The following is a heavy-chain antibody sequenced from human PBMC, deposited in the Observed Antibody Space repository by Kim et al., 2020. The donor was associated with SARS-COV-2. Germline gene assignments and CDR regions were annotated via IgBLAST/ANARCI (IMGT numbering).Heavy chain of an antibody. CDR2: ISHYGTVQ. D-gene: IGHD4-4*01. V-gene: IGHV3-30*18. Sequence: GGSLRLSCAASGFAFRDFGMHWVRQAPGKGLEWVALISHYGTVQYYTDSVEGRFTVSRDNSNDTLFLQMSSLRPEYQAVYFCVKDYTVGYSQISPHYRGR. J-gene: IGHJ2*01. CDR1: GFAFRDFG. CDR3: VKDYTVGYSQISPHY.